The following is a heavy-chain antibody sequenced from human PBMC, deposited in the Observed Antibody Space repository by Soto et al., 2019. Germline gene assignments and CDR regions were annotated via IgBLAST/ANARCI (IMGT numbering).Heavy chain of an antibody. CDR1: SGSISSYY. D-gene: IGHD7-27*01. Sequence: QVQLLQSGPRLVKPSETLSLTCTVASGSISSYYWSWLRQPPGKGLEWIGYAYYSGTTNYNSSLTCRVTISLDTSKNQLSLTLNSVSAADTSVYYCARTPFFYFSLGTHLYYFDFWDQGALVTVSS. V-gene: IGHV4-59*01. CDR2: AYYSGTT. CDR3: ARTPFFYFSLGTHLYYFDF. J-gene: IGHJ4*02.